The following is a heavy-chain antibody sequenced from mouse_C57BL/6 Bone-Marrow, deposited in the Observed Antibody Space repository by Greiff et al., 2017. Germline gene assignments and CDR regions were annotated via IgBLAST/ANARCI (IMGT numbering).Heavy chain of an antibody. CDR3: ASSGLLWLRLWDY. J-gene: IGHJ2*01. V-gene: IGHV1-55*01. Sequence: QVQLQQPGAELVKPGASVKMSCKASGYTFTSYWITWVKQRPGQGLEWIGDIYPGSGSTNYNEKFKRKATLTVDTSSSTAYMQLSSLTSEESAVYYCASSGLLWLRLWDYWGQGTTLTVSS. D-gene: IGHD2-2*01. CDR1: GYTFTSYW. CDR2: IYPGSGST.